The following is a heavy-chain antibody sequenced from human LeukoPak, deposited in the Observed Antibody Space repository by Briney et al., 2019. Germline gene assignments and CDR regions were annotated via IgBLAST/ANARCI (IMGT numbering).Heavy chain of an antibody. D-gene: IGHD1-26*01. J-gene: IGHJ4*02. Sequence: GGSLRLSCTASGFTFGDYAMSWFRQAPGKGLEWVGFIRSKAYGGTTEYAASVKGRFTISRDDSKSIAYLQMNSLKTEDTAVYYCTRDSGSYYGRLDYFDYWGQGSLVTVSS. CDR1: GFTFGDYA. CDR3: TRDSGSYYGRLDYFDY. CDR2: IRSKAYGGTT. V-gene: IGHV3-49*03.